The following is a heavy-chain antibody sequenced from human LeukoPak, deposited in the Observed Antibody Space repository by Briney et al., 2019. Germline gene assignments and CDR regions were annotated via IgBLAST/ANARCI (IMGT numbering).Heavy chain of an antibody. D-gene: IGHD2-2*02. Sequence: GGSLRLSCAASGFTFSSYAMHWVRQAPGKGLEYVSANSSNGGSTYYANSVKGRFTISRDNSKNTLYLQMGSLRAEDMAVYYCARDRQKDIVVVPAAIYYWGQGTLVTVSS. V-gene: IGHV3-64*01. CDR1: GFTFSSYA. CDR3: ARDRQKDIVVVPAAIYY. CDR2: NSSNGGST. J-gene: IGHJ4*02.